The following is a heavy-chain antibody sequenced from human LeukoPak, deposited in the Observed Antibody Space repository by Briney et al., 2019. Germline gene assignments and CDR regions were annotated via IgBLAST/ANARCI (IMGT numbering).Heavy chain of an antibody. CDR2: INHSGST. D-gene: IGHD3/OR15-3a*01. V-gene: IGHV4-34*01. Sequence: SETLSLTCAVYGGSFSGYYWSWIRQPPGKGLEWIGEINHSGSTNYNPSLKSRVTISVDTSKNQFSLKLSSVTAADTAVYYCARDLDYMNWFDPWGQGTLVTVSS. CDR3: ARDLDYMNWFDP. J-gene: IGHJ5*02. CDR1: GGSFSGYY.